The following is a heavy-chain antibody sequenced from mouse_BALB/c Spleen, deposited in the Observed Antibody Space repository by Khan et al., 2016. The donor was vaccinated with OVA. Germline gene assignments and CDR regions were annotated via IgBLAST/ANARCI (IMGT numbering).Heavy chain of an antibody. D-gene: IGHD2-1*01. CDR3: ARRAYYGNWYFDV. Sequence: EVKLIESGPGLVKPSQSLSLTCTVTGYSITSDYAWNWIRQFPGNKLEWMAYISYSGSTSSNPSLKSRISVTRDTSKNQFFLQLSSVTTEDTATYYCARRAYYGNWYFDVWGAGTTVTVSS. V-gene: IGHV3-2*02. J-gene: IGHJ1*01. CDR2: ISYSGST. CDR1: GYSITSDYA.